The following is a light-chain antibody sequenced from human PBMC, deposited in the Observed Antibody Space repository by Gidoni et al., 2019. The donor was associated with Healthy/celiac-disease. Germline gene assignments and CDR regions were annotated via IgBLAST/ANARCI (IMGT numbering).Light chain of an antibody. J-gene: IGKJ4*01. Sequence: DIQMTQSPSTLSASVGDRVTITCRASQSISSWLAWYQQKPGKAPKLLIYKASSLESGVPSRFSGSGSGTEFTLTISSLQPDDFATYYCQQYNSYPPITFGGXTKVEIK. CDR3: QQYNSYPPIT. V-gene: IGKV1-5*03. CDR2: KAS. CDR1: QSISSW.